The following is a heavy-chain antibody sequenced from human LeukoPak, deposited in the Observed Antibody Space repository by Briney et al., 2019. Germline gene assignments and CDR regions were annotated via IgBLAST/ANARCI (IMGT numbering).Heavy chain of an antibody. CDR3: ARDRVGYSSGWFDY. V-gene: IGHV1-2*02. CDR1: GYTFTGYY. CDR2: INPNSGGT. Sequence: ASVKVSCKASGYTFTGYYMHWVRQARGQGLEWMGWINPNSGGTNYAQKFQGRVTMTRDTYISTAYMELSRLRFDDTAVYYCARDRVGYSSGWFDYWGQGTLVTVSS. J-gene: IGHJ4*02. D-gene: IGHD6-19*01.